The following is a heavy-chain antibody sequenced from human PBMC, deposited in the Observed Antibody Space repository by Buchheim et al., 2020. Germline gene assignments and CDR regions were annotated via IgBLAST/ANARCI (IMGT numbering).Heavy chain of an antibody. Sequence: QVQLVQSGAEVKKPGASVKVSCKASGYTFTSYYMHWVRQAPGQGLEWMGRINPSGGSTSYAQKFQGRVTMTRDTSTSTAYMELSSLRSEETAVYYWARDSGYYGSESYGGGVDSWGQGTL. CDR1: GYTFTSYY. CDR2: INPSGGST. CDR3: ARDSGYYGSESYGGGVDS. V-gene: IGHV1-46*01. D-gene: IGHD3-10*01. J-gene: IGHJ4*02.